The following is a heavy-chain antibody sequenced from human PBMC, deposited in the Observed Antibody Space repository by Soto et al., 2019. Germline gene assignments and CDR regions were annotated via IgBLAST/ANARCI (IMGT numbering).Heavy chain of an antibody. CDR3: ASSYYGSGSYYKAPESFEY. V-gene: IGHV1-69*13. CDR1: GGTFSSYA. CDR2: IIPIFGTA. J-gene: IGHJ4*02. Sequence: SVKISCKASGGTFSSYAISWVRQAPGQGLEWMGGIIPIFGTANYAQKFQGRVTITADEPTSTAYMELSRLRSEDTAVYYCASSYYGSGSYYKAPESFEYWGKGTLVTVSS. D-gene: IGHD3-10*01.